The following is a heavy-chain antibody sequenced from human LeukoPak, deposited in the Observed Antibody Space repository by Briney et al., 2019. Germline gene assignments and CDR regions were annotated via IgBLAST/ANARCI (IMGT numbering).Heavy chain of an antibody. J-gene: IGHJ6*03. D-gene: IGHD6-6*01. Sequence: SETLSLTCTVSGGSISSYYWSWIRQPPGKRLEWIGYISYSGSTNYNPSLKSRVTISIDTSKNQFSLRLSSVTAADTAVYYCARGRGVPYYYSHHYMEVWGKGTPVNIPS. CDR3: ARGRGVPYYYSHHYMEV. CDR1: GGSISSYY. V-gene: IGHV4-59*01. CDR2: ISYSGST.